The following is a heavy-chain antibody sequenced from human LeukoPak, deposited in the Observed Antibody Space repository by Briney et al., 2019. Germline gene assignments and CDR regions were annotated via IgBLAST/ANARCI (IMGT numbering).Heavy chain of an antibody. D-gene: IGHD6-13*01. CDR1: GYTFTGYY. V-gene: IGHV1-2*02. Sequence: ASVKVSCKASGYTFTGYYMHWVRQAPGQGLEWMGWINPNSGGTNYAQKFQGRVTMTRDTPISTAYMELSRLRSDDTAVYYCARGDSSSWYYFDYWGQGTLVTVSS. CDR2: INPNSGGT. CDR3: ARGDSSSWYYFDY. J-gene: IGHJ4*02.